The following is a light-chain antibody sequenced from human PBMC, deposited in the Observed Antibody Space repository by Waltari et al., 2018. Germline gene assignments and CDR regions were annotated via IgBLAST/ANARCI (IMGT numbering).Light chain of an antibody. J-gene: IGKJ4*01. CDR1: QSVGTY. Sequence: EIVLTQSPAILSFSPGERATLSCRARQSVGTYLAWYQQRPGQSPRLLNYDASYRAHGIPARFSGSGAETDFTLTISSLQPEDFAVYYCQQRRNWPLTFGGGTRVQI. CDR2: DAS. CDR3: QQRRNWPLT. V-gene: IGKV3-11*01.